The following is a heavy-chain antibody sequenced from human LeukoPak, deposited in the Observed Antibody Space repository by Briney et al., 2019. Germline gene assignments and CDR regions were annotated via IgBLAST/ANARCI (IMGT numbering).Heavy chain of an antibody. CDR3: AREGRRYCSSTSCYNDY. D-gene: IGHD2-2*02. V-gene: IGHV1-46*03. CDR1: GYTFTSYY. J-gene: IGHJ4*02. Sequence: ASVKVSCKASGYTFTSYYMHWVRLAPGQGLEWMGIINPSGGSTSYAQKFQGRVTMTRDTSTSTVYMELSSLRSEDTAVYFCAREGRRYCSSTSCYNDYWGQGTLVTVSS. CDR2: INPSGGST.